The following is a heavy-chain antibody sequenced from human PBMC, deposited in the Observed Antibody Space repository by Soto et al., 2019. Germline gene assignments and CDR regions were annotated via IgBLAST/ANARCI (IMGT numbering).Heavy chain of an antibody. V-gene: IGHV1-8*01. D-gene: IGHD2-2*01. J-gene: IGHJ6*03. CDR3: ARGGVSCSSTSCYADYYYYYYMDV. CDR2: MNPNSGNT. Sequence: ASVKVSCKASGYTFTSYDINWVRQATGQGLEWMGWMNPNSGNTGYAQKFQGRVTMTRNTSISTAYMELSSLRSEDTAVYYCARGGVSCSSTSCYADYYYYYYMDVWGKGTTVTVSS. CDR1: GYTFTSYD.